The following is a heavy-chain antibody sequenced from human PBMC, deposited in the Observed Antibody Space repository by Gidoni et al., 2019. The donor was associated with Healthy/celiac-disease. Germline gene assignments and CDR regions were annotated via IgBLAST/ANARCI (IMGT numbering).Heavy chain of an antibody. CDR1: GFPFSSYG. J-gene: IGHJ3*02. V-gene: IGHV3-30*18. Sequence: QVQLVESGGGVVQPGRSLRLSCAASGFPFSSYGMHWVRQAPGKGLEWVAVISYDGSNKYYADSVKGRFTISRDNSKNTLYLQMNSLRAEDTAVYYCAKGLDIWGQGTMVTVSS. CDR2: ISYDGSNK. CDR3: AKGLDI.